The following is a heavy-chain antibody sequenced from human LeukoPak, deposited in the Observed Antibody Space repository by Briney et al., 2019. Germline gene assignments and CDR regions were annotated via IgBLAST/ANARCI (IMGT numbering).Heavy chain of an antibody. CDR1: GYTFTSYY. Sequence: ASVKVSCKASGYTFTSYYMHWVRQAPGQGLEWMGIINPNDGSTTYAHKFQGRVTMTRDTSTSTVYMDLSRLTSEDTAVYYCVRAPRDSSTMLDYWGQGTLVTVSS. D-gene: IGHD6-13*01. V-gene: IGHV1-46*01. CDR3: VRAPRDSSTMLDY. CDR2: INPNDGST. J-gene: IGHJ4*02.